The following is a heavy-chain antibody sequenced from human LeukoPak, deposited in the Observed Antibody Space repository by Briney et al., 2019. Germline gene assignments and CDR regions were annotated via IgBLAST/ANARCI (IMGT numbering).Heavy chain of an antibody. V-gene: IGHV4-39*07. CDR3: AREKIVRILFGDWFDP. CDR1: GGSISSSSYY. CDR2: IYYSGST. D-gene: IGHD3-10*01. J-gene: IGHJ5*02. Sequence: PSETLSLTCTVSGGSISSSSYYWGWIRQPPGKGLEWIGSIYYSGSTYYNPSLKSRVTISVDTSKNQFSLKLSSVTAADTAVYYCAREKIVRILFGDWFDPWGQGTLVTVSS.